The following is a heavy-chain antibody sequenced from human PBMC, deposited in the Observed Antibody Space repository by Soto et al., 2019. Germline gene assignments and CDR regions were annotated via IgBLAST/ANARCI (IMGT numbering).Heavy chain of an antibody. J-gene: IGHJ6*02. CDR1: GYTFTSYA. Sequence: ASVKVSCKASGYTFTSYAMNWVRQAPGQGLEWMGWINTNTGNPTYAQGFTGRFVFSLDASVSTAYLQICSLKAEDTAVYYCARARFLEWLPENGYYGMDVWGQGTTVTVSS. V-gene: IGHV7-4-1*01. CDR3: ARARFLEWLPENGYYGMDV. CDR2: INTNTGNP. D-gene: IGHD3-3*01.